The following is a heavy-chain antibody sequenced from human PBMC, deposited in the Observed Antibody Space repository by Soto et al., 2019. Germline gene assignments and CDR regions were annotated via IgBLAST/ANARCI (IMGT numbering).Heavy chain of an antibody. Sequence: PGGSLRLSCAASGFTVSSNYMSWVRQAPGKGLEWVSVIYSGGSTYYADSVKGRFTISRDNSKNTLYLQMNSLRAEDTAVYYCASQLPTPVYYYYYYMDVWGKGTAVTVSS. J-gene: IGHJ6*03. CDR3: ASQLPTPVYYYYYYMDV. D-gene: IGHD2-15*01. CDR1: GFTVSSNY. CDR2: IYSGGST. V-gene: IGHV3-66*04.